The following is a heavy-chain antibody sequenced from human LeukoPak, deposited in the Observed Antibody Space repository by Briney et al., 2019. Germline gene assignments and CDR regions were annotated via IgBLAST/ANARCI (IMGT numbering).Heavy chain of an antibody. J-gene: IGHJ5*02. CDR3: ARLRAAAGRKTNWFDP. CDR1: GYTFTGYY. D-gene: IGHD6-13*01. Sequence: ASVKVSCKASGYTFTGYYMHWVRQAPGQGLEWMGLINPNSGGTNYAQKFQGRVTMTRDTSISTAYMELSRLRSDDTAVYYCARLRAAAGRKTNWFDPWGQGTLVTVSS. CDR2: INPNSGGT. V-gene: IGHV1-2*02.